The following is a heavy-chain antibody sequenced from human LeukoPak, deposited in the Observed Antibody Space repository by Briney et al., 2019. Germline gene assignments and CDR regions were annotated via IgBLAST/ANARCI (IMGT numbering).Heavy chain of an antibody. Sequence: GGSLRLSCAASGFTFSSYWMHWVRQAPGKGLVWVSRINSDGSSTSYADSVKGRFTISRDNAKNTLYLQMNSLRAEDTAVYYCARETYYDILTGYLAPTSDFDYWGQGTLVTVSS. CDR3: ARETYYDILTGYLAPTSDFDY. D-gene: IGHD3-9*01. J-gene: IGHJ4*02. V-gene: IGHV3-74*01. CDR1: GFTFSSYW. CDR2: INSDGSST.